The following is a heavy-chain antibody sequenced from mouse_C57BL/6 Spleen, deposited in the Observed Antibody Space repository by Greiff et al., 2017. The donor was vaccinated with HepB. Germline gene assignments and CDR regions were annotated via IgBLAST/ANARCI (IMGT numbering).Heavy chain of an antibody. CDR3: DKEGDYDGGGLLGY. V-gene: IGHV5-4*03. Sequence: EVKLVESGGGLVKPGGSLKLSCAASGFTFSSYAMSWVRQTPEKRLEWVATISDGGSYTYYPDNVKGRFTIARDNAKNNLYLQLSHLKSEDTALYDCDKEGDYDGGGLLGYWGQGTPVTVSA. CDR2: ISDGGSYT. J-gene: IGHJ3*01. D-gene: IGHD2-4*01. CDR1: GFTFSSYA.